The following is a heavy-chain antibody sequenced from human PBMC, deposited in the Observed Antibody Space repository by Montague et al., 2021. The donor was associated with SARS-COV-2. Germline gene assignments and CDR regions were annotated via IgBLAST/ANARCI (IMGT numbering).Heavy chain of an antibody. V-gene: IGHV2-70*11. J-gene: IGHJ4*02. CDR3: ARTTMITFGGVIVPFDY. CDR1: GFSLSTSGMC. CDR2: XDWXDDK. Sequence: PALVKPTQTLTLTCTFSGFSLSTSGMCVSWIRQPPGKALEWLARXDWXDDKYYSTSLKTRLTISKDTSKNQVVFTMTNMDPVDTATYYCARTTMITFGGVIVPFDYWGQGTLVTVSS. D-gene: IGHD3-16*02.